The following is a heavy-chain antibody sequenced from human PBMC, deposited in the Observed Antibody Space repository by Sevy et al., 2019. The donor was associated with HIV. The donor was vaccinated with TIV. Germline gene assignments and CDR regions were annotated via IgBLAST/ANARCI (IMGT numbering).Heavy chain of an antibody. D-gene: IGHD2-2*01. Sequence: GGSLRLSCAASGFTFSSYAMHWVRQAPGKGLEWVAVISCDGSNKYYADSVKGRFTISRDNSKNTLYLQMNSLRAEDTAVYYCAREACSSTSCFDYWGQGTLVTVSS. V-gene: IGHV3-30-3*01. CDR1: GFTFSSYA. CDR3: AREACSSTSCFDY. J-gene: IGHJ4*02. CDR2: ISCDGSNK.